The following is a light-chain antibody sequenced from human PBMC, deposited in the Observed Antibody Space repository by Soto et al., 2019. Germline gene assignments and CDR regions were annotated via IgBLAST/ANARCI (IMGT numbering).Light chain of an antibody. J-gene: IGKJ4*01. CDR1: QSIRSN. Sequence: EIVMTQSPGTLSVSPGERATLSCRASQSIRSNLAWYQQKPGQTPRLLIYVASTRATGIPARFTGSGSGTDFTLTISSLQYEDCAIYYCQQYNNWPLTFGGGTKVDIK. CDR2: VAS. CDR3: QQYNNWPLT. V-gene: IGKV3-15*01.